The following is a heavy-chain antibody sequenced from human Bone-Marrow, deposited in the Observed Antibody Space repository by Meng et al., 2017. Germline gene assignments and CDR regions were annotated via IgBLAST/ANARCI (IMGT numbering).Heavy chain of an antibody. D-gene: IGHD3-22*01. V-gene: IGHV6-1*01. J-gene: IGHJ4*02. CDR1: GDSVSSNSAA. CDR2: TYYRSKWYT. CDR3: ARGDYSSSPSI. Sequence: GPGLFKPSQPLSPPPAISGDSVSSNSAAWHWIRQSPSRGLEWVGRTYYRSKWYTDYAVSVKSRITINPDTSKNQFSLQLNSVTPEDTAVYYCARGDYSSSPSIWGKGTLVTVSS.